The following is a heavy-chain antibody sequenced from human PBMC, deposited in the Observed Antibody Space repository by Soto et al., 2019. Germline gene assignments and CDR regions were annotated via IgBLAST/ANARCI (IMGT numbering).Heavy chain of an antibody. Sequence: PSETLSLTCTVSRYTTINYDWRWIRQAPGKGPEWLGYLSYNGGTNHNPSLQARDTMSVDTYQNRFSLNLNSATAADTAVYYCVRGDNWHLVDVWGQGIWVTVSS. J-gene: IGHJ5*02. CDR3: VRGDNWHLVDV. V-gene: IGHV4-59*13. D-gene: IGHD1-26*01. CDR1: RYTTINYD. CDR2: LSYNGGT.